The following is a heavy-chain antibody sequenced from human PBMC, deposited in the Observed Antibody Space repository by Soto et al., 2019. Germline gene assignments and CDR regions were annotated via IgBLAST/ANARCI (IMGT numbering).Heavy chain of an antibody. D-gene: IGHD6-19*01. CDR3: AKRPPPTPIAVAGTSGY. Sequence: QTGGSLRLSCAASGFTFSSYAMSWVRQAPGKGLEWVSAISGSGGSTYYADSVKGRFTISRDNSKNTLYLQMNSLRAEDTAVYYCAKRPPPTPIAVAGTSGYWGQGTLVTVSS. CDR2: ISGSGGST. J-gene: IGHJ4*02. V-gene: IGHV3-23*01. CDR1: GFTFSSYA.